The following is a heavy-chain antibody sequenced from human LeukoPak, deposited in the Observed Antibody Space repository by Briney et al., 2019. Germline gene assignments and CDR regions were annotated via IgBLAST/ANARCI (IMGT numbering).Heavy chain of an antibody. CDR1: GFTFSNYG. Sequence: GGSLRLSCAASGFTFSNYGMIWVRQAPGKGLEWVGRIKSKTDGGTTDYAAPVKGRFTISRDNSKNTLYLQMNSLKTEDTAVYYCSTILLMASANYDAFDIWGQGTMVTVSS. J-gene: IGHJ3*02. CDR3: STILLMASANYDAFDI. CDR2: IKSKTDGGTT. D-gene: IGHD2-8*01. V-gene: IGHV3-15*01.